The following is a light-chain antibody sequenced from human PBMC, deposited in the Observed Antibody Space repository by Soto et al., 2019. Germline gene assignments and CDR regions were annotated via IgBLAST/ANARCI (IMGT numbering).Light chain of an antibody. CDR1: QSVSTF. CDR2: DAS. CDR3: QQRSNWIT. V-gene: IGKV3-11*01. Sequence: ENVLTQSPATLSLSPGERATLSCRASQSVSTFLAWYQQKPGQAPRLLIYDASNRATGIPARFSGSGSGTDFTLTINSLEPEDFAVYYCQQRSNWITFGQGTRLEIK. J-gene: IGKJ5*01.